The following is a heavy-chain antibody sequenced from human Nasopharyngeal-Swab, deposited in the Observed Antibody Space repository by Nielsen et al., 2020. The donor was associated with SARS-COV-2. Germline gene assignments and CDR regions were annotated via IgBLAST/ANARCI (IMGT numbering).Heavy chain of an antibody. D-gene: IGHD5-12*01. Sequence: ASVKVSCKASGYTFTSYDINWVRQATGQGLEWMGWMNTNSGNTGYAQKFQGRVTMTRNTSISTAYMELSSPRSEDTAVYYCARGFIVATIFHYYYYMDVWGKGTTVTVSS. V-gene: IGHV1-8*01. CDR1: GYTFTSYD. J-gene: IGHJ6*03. CDR3: ARGFIVATIFHYYYYMDV. CDR2: MNTNSGNT.